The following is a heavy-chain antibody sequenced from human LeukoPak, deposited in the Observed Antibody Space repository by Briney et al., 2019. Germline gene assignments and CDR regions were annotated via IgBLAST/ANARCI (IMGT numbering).Heavy chain of an antibody. D-gene: IGHD4-23*01. CDR3: AREDYGGNSVYFQH. CDR2: IDYSGST. V-gene: IGHV4-59*01. CDR1: GDSISNFY. Sequence: SETLSLTCSVSGDSISNFYWSWIRQPPGKGLEWIGYIDYSGSTSYNPSLKSRVTISVDTSKNQFSLKLSSVTAADTAVYYCAREDYGGNSVYFQHWGQGALVTVSS. J-gene: IGHJ1*01.